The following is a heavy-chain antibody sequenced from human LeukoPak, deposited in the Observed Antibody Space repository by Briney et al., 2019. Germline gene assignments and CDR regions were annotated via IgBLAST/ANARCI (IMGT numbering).Heavy chain of an antibody. J-gene: IGHJ5*02. V-gene: IGHV4-59*08. CDR3: ASTPWWPAAWFDP. CDR2: IYYSGST. CDR1: GGSISSYY. Sequence: KSSETLSLTCTVSGGSISSYYWSWIRQPPGKGLEWIGYIYYSGSTNYNPSLKSRVTISVDTSKNQFSLKLSSVTAADTAVYYCASTPWWPAAWFDPWGQGTLVTVSS. D-gene: IGHD2-8*02.